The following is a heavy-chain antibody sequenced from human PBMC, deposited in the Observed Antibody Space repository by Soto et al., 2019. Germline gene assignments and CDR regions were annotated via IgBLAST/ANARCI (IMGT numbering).Heavy chain of an antibody. Sequence: ASVKVSCKASGYTFTSYYMHWVRQAPGQGLEWMGIINPSGGSTSYAQKFQGRVTMTRDTSTSTVYMELSSLRSEDTAVYYCARDSWAYCGGDCYPGGPWGQGTLVTVSS. D-gene: IGHD2-21*02. CDR3: ARDSWAYCGGDCYPGGP. CDR2: INPSGGST. J-gene: IGHJ5*02. V-gene: IGHV1-46*01. CDR1: GYTFTSYY.